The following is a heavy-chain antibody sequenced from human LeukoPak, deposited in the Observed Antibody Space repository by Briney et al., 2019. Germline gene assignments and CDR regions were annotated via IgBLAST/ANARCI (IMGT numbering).Heavy chain of an antibody. CDR3: AKDPVEYSSSNWLDP. J-gene: IGHJ5*02. CDR1: GGSISSGGYY. V-gene: IGHV4-61*02. D-gene: IGHD6-6*01. Sequence: SQTLSLTCTVSGGSISSGGYYWNWIRQPAGEGLEWIRRIYSGGTSKYNPSLGSRVTMSVNTYKTQFSLKLSSVTAADTAFYYCAKDPVEYSSSNWLDPWGQGTLVTVSS. CDR2: IYSGGTS.